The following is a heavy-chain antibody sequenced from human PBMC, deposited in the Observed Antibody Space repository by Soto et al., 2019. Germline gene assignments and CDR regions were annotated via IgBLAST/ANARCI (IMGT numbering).Heavy chain of an antibody. CDR1: GYTFSSIG. CDR2: ISPYKVNT. Sequence: QVQLVQSGAEVKKPGASVKVSCKTSGYTFSSIGISWVRQAPGQGLEWMGWISPYKVNTYYAQRLQGRVTMTTDTSTSTAYMELRSLRSDDTAVYFCARDLDGSGSYYTNYWGQGTLVTVSS. V-gene: IGHV1-18*01. CDR3: ARDLDGSGSYYTNY. D-gene: IGHD3-10*01. J-gene: IGHJ4*02.